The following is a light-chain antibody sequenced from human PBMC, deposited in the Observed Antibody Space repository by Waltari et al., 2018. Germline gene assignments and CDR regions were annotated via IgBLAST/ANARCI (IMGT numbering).Light chain of an antibody. CDR1: KIPTQS. Sequence: SYVLTQPPSVSVAPGPTARVTCGGNKIPTQSVHWYQRKPGQAPVLVVYDDDDRPSGIPQRFSGSNSGNTATLTISRVEAGDEADYYCQVWDSNSDQEVFGGGTKLTVL. V-gene: IGLV3-21*02. CDR3: QVWDSNSDQEV. J-gene: IGLJ3*02. CDR2: DDD.